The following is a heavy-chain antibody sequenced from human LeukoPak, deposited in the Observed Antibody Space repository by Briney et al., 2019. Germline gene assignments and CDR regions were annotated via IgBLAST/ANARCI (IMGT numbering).Heavy chain of an antibody. J-gene: IGHJ4*02. V-gene: IGHV3-30*18. CDR1: GFTFSSYG. D-gene: IGHD1-26*01. CDR2: ISYDGSNK. Sequence: GGSLRLSCAASGFTFSSYGMHWVRQAPGKGLEWVAFISYDGSNKYYADSVKGRFTISRDNSKNTLYLQMNSLRAEDTAVYYCAKDVGATPGGWGQGTLVTVSS. CDR3: AKDVGATPGG.